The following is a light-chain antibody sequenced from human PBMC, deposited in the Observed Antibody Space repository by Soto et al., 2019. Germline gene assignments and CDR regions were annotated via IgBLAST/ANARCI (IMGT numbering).Light chain of an antibody. Sequence: VLTQPPSVSGAPGQRVTISCTGSSSNIGAGYDVHWYQQLPGTAPKLLIYGNSNRPSGVPDRFSGSKSGTSASLAITGLQAEDEADYYCQSYDSSLRGVFGGGTKLTVL. V-gene: IGLV1-40*01. CDR3: QSYDSSLRGV. CDR2: GNS. CDR1: SSNIGAGYD. J-gene: IGLJ3*02.